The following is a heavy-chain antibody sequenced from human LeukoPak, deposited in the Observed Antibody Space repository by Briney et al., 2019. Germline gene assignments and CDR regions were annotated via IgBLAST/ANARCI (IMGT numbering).Heavy chain of an antibody. Sequence: GGSLRLSCAASGFTFSYFWMHWFRQTPGKGLVWVSCINTDGSYSTYADSVKGRFTTSRDNAKNSLYLQMNSLRAEDTAVYYCARERYDSSGYYSPGAFDIWGQGTMVTVSS. J-gene: IGHJ3*02. CDR1: GFTFSYFW. CDR2: INTDGSYS. CDR3: ARERYDSSGYYSPGAFDI. D-gene: IGHD3-22*01. V-gene: IGHV3-74*01.